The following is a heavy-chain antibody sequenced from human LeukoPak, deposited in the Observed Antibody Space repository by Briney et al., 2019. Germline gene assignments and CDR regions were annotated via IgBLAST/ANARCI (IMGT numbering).Heavy chain of an antibody. D-gene: IGHD5-18*01. V-gene: IGHV3-48*01. Sequence: PGGSLRLSCATSGFTFSSYNMNWVRQAPGKGLEWVSYISNSLSTIYYADSVKGRFTISRDNAKNSLYLQMNSLRAEDTAVYYCARTRGYNYGYSDYWGQGTLVTVSS. J-gene: IGHJ4*02. CDR1: GFTFSSYN. CDR2: ISNSLSTI. CDR3: ARTRGYNYGYSDY.